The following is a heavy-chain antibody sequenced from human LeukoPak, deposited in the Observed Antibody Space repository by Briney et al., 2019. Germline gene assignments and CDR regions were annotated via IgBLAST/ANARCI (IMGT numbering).Heavy chain of an antibody. Sequence: GGSLGLSCAASGFTPSSNYMSWVRQPPGKGLDGVSLLYNGGSTYYADSVKGRVTIPRENSKNTLYLQMNSLRAEDTAVYYCASRDKGYYYGMDVWGQGTTVTVSS. J-gene: IGHJ6*02. CDR3: ASRDKGYYYGMDV. CDR1: GFTPSSNY. D-gene: IGHD5-24*01. V-gene: IGHV3-66*01. CDR2: LYNGGST.